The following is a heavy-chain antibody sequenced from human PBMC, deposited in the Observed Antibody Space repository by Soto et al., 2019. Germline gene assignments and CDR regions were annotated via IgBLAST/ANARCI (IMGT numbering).Heavy chain of an antibody. Sequence: QVQLVESGGGVVQPGRSLRLSCAASGFTFSSYGMHWVRQAPGKGLEWVAVISYDGSNKYYADSVKGRFTISRDNSKNTLYLQMSSMRAEEAAVYYCAAAIRHYVPHDAFDIWGQGTMVTVSS. V-gene: IGHV3-30*03. J-gene: IGHJ3*02. CDR3: AAAIRHYVPHDAFDI. CDR2: ISYDGSNK. D-gene: IGHD2-21*01. CDR1: GFTFSSYG.